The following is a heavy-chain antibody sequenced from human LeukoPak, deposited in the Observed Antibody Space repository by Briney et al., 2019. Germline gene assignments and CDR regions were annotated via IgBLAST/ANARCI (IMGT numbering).Heavy chain of an antibody. CDR3: AKHAAPPTCSSTSCYTAEYAFDI. D-gene: IGHD2-2*02. V-gene: IGHV3-23*01. CDR1: GFTFSSYA. J-gene: IGHJ3*02. CDR2: ISGSGGST. Sequence: GGSLRLSCAASGFTFSSYAMSWVRQAPGKGLEEVSDISGSGGSTYYAEFVKDRFTISRDNSKNTLYLQMNSLRDEDTAVYYCAKHAAPPTCSSTSCYTAEYAFDIWGQGTMVTVSS.